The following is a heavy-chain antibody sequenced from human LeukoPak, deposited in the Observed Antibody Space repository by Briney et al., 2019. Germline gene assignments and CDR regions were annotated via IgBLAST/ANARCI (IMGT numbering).Heavy chain of an antibody. CDR3: ANSRVSPNEVPDY. Sequence: GGSLRLSCAASGFTFSSYDMHWVRQATGKGLEWVAFIRYDGSNKYYADSVKGRFTISRDNSKNTLYLQMNSLRAEDTAVYYCANSRVSPNEVPDYWGQGTLVTVSS. J-gene: IGHJ4*02. CDR2: IRYDGSNK. CDR1: GFTFSSYD. V-gene: IGHV3-30*02. D-gene: IGHD1-1*01.